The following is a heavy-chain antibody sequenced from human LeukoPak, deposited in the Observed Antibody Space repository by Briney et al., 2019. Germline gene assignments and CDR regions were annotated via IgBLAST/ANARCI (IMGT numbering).Heavy chain of an antibody. J-gene: IGHJ4*02. V-gene: IGHV1-24*01. Sequence: ASVKVSCKVSGYTLTELSMHWVRQAPGKGLEWMGGFDPEDGETIYAQKFQGRVTMTEDTSTDTAYMELNSLRSEDTAVYYCATTSYSSGWYEVDYWGQGTLVTVSS. CDR3: ATTSYSSGWYEVDY. CDR2: FDPEDGET. CDR1: GYTLTELS. D-gene: IGHD6-19*01.